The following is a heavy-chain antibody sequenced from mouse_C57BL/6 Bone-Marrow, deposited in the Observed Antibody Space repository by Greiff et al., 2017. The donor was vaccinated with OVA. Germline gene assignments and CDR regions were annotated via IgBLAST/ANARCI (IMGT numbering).Heavy chain of an antibody. CDR1: GYTFTSYG. CDR3: ARGGDHYFDY. D-gene: IGHD3-3*01. V-gene: IGHV1-53*01. Sequence: QVQLQQPGAELVKPGASVKLSCKASGYTFTSYGISWVKQRTGQGLEWIGNINPSNGGTNYNEKFKSKATLTVDKSSSTAYMQLSSLTSEDSAVYYCARGGDHYFDYWGQGTTLTVSS. CDR2: INPSNGGT. J-gene: IGHJ2*01.